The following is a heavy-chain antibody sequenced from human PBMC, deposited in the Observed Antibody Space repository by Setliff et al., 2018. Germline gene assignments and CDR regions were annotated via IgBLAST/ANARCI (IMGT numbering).Heavy chain of an antibody. CDR3: ARHATYYYGSGNLPFDH. D-gene: IGHD3-10*01. Sequence: PSETLSLTCTVSNFSLTSGFFWAWVRQPPGKGLEWIATVYHRGSTDYKPSLKSRATISVDTSKNQFSLKLRSVTAADTAVYYCARHATYYYGSGNLPFDHWAQGSLVTVSS. CDR2: VYHRGST. CDR1: NFSLTSGFF. V-gene: IGHV4-38-2*02. J-gene: IGHJ4*02.